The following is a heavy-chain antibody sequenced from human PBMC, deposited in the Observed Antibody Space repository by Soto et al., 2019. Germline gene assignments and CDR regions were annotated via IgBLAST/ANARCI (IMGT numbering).Heavy chain of an antibody. D-gene: IGHD2-15*01. CDR3: ARRYCSGGSCYRWGYGMDV. CDR2: IYYSGSN. Sequence: QVQLQESGPGLVKPSQTLSLTCTVSGGSISSGGYYWSWIRQHPGQGLEWIGYIYYSGSNYYNPSLKGRVTLSVDTSKNQFSLKLSSVTDADTAVYYCARRYCSGGSCYRWGYGMDVGGQGTTVTVSS. CDR1: GGSISSGGYY. J-gene: IGHJ6*02. V-gene: IGHV4-31*03.